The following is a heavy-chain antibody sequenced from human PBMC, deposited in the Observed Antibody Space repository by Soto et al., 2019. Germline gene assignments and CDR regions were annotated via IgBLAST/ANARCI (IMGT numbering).Heavy chain of an antibody. V-gene: IGHV3-33*01. Sequence: GGSLRLSCAASGFTFSSYGMHWVRQAPGKGLEWVAVIWYDGSNKYYADSVKGRFTISRDNSKNTLYLQMNSLRAEDTAVYYCARDSGDSSGLGYFDYWGQGTLVTVSS. D-gene: IGHD3-22*01. CDR3: ARDSGDSSGLGYFDY. CDR1: GFTFSSYG. CDR2: IWYDGSNK. J-gene: IGHJ4*02.